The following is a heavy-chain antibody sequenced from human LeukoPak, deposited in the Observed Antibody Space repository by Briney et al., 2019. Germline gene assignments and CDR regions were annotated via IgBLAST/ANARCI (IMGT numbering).Heavy chain of an antibody. V-gene: IGHV4-59*01. D-gene: IGHD1-26*01. Sequence: SETLSLTCSVSGVSISSYYWSWVRQPPGKGLEWIGYIYYSGNTNYNPSLKSRVTMSVDTSKNQFSLKLSSVTAADTAVYYCARDIVGVTRAFGYWGQGTLATVSS. J-gene: IGHJ4*02. CDR2: IYYSGNT. CDR1: GVSISSYY. CDR3: ARDIVGVTRAFGY.